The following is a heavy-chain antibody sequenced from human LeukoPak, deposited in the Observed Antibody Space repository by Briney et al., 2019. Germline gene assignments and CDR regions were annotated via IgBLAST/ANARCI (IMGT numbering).Heavy chain of an antibody. J-gene: IGHJ4*02. Sequence: ASVKVSCKASGYTFTSYDINWVRQATGQGLEWMGWMNPNSGNTNYAQKFQGSVTMTRNTSISTAYMELSSLRSEDTAVYYCARRGRGPNSSGWYVFGARTENHLDYWGQGTLVTVSS. D-gene: IGHD6-19*01. CDR2: MNPNSGNT. V-gene: IGHV1-8*01. CDR3: ARRGRGPNSSGWYVFGARTENHLDY. CDR1: GYTFTSYD.